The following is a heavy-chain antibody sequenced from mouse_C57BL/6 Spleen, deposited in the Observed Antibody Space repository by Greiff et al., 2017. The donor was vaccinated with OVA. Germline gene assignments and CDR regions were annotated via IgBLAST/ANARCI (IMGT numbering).Heavy chain of an antibody. D-gene: IGHD2-12*01. CDR1: GFSFTSYA. CDR2: IWTGGGT. J-gene: IGHJ3*01. V-gene: IGHV2-9-1*01. CDR3: ARNSCYQFAY. Sequence: QVQLQQSGPGLVAPSQSLSITCTVSGFSFTSYAISWVRQPPGKGLEWLGVIWTGGGTNYNSALKSRLCISKDNSKNQVFLKMNSLQADDTARYYCARNSCYQFAYWGQGTLVTVSA.